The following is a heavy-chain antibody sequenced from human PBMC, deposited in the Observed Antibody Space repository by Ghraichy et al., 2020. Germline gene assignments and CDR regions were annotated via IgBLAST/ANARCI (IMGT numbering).Heavy chain of an antibody. D-gene: IGHD3-22*01. Sequence: SQTLSLTCAVYGESFSVYYLRWIRQPLGKGLEWIGEINHSGSTNYNPSLKSRVTISVDKSKNQFSLKLSSVTAADRAVYYCAIGEIVVVTVFALWGRGTLVAVSS. J-gene: IGHJ2*01. V-gene: IGHV4-34*01. CDR2: INHSGST. CDR3: AIGEIVVVTVFAL. CDR1: GESFSVYY.